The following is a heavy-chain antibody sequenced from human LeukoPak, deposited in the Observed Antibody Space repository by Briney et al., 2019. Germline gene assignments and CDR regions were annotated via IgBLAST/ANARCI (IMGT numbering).Heavy chain of an antibody. CDR3: ARVGDCSSTSCLSFSFDY. CDR1: GGSISSGGYY. J-gene: IGHJ4*02. Sequence: SQTLSLTCTVSGGSISSGGYYWSWIRQPPGKGLEWIGYIYHSGSTYYNPSLKSRVTISVDRSKNQFSLKLSSVTAADTAVYYCARVGDCSSTSCLSFSFDYWGQGTLVTVSS. V-gene: IGHV4-30-2*01. CDR2: IYHSGST. D-gene: IGHD2-2*01.